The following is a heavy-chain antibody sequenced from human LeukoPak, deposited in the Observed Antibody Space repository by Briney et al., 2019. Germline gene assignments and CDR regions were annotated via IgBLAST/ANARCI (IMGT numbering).Heavy chain of an antibody. J-gene: IGHJ6*02. D-gene: IGHD2-2*01. V-gene: IGHV3-30-3*01. CDR2: ISYDGSNK. CDR3: ARDIVVVPAAISTHLYHYYYGMDV. CDR1: GFTFSSYA. Sequence: GRSLRLSCAASGFTFSSYAMHWVRQAPSKGLEWVAVISYDGSNKYYADSVKGRFTISRDNSKNTLYLQMNSLRAEDTAVYYCARDIVVVPAAISTHLYHYYYGMDVWGQGTTVTVSS.